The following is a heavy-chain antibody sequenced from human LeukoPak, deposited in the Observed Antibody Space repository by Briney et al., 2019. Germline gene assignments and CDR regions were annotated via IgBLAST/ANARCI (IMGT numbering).Heavy chain of an antibody. D-gene: IGHD5-12*01. V-gene: IGHV3-21*01. J-gene: IGHJ4*02. CDR3: ASYPLNSGYDYGLDY. Sequence: NTGGSLRLSCAASGFTFSSYSMNWVRQAPGKGLEWVSSISSSSSYIYYARSVKGRFTISRDNAKNSLYLQMNSLRAEDTAVYYCASYPLNSGYDYGLDYWGQGTLVTVSS. CDR2: ISSSSSYI. CDR1: GFTFSSYS.